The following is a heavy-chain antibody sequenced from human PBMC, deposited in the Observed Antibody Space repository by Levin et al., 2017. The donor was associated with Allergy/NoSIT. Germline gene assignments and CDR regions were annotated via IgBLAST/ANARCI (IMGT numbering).Heavy chain of an antibody. CDR3: ARGGYFDWLNWFDP. Sequence: GESLKISCKASGYTFTGYYMHWVRQAPGQGLEWMGWINPNSGGTNYAQKFQGRVTMTRDTSISTAYMELSRLRSDDTAVYYCARGGYFDWLNWFDPWGQGTLVTVSS. J-gene: IGHJ5*02. CDR1: GYTFTGYY. D-gene: IGHD3-9*01. CDR2: INPNSGGT. V-gene: IGHV1-2*02.